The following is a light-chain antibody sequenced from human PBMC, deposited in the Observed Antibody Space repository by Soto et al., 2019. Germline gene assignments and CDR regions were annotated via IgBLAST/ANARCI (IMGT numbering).Light chain of an antibody. CDR2: DAS. Sequence: EIVMPQSPATLSVSPGDRATLSCRASQSVSSSLAWYQQIPGQAPRLLIYDASTRSTGIPARFGGSGSGTGFTPTISSLQSEDFAVYYCQQYNNWPPLTSGGGTKVELK. CDR3: QQYNNWPPLT. V-gene: IGKV3-15*01. J-gene: IGKJ4*01. CDR1: QSVSSS.